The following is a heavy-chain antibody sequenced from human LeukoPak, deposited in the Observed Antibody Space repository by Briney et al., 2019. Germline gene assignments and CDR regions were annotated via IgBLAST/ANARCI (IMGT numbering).Heavy chain of an antibody. D-gene: IGHD6-19*01. V-gene: IGHV3-21*01. CDR2: INSSSSYI. J-gene: IGHJ3*02. Sequence: GGSLRLSCAASGFTFSSYSMNWVRQAPGKGLEWVSSINSSSSYIYYADSVKGRFTISRDNAKNSLYLQMTSLRAEDTAVYYCAKEQGLVVGGEAFDIWGQGTMVTVSS. CDR3: AKEQGLVVGGEAFDI. CDR1: GFTFSSYS.